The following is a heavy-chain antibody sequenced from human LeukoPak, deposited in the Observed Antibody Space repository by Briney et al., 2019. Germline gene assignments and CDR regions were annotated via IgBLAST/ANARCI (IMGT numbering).Heavy chain of an antibody. J-gene: IGHJ4*02. CDR3: ARGPNYYESSGNYSYDY. Sequence: VAAVKVSCKASGYTFPGYYMHWVRQAPGQGLEWMGWINPNNGGTKNAQKFQGRVTMTRDTSISTAYMGLSGLRSDDTAVYYCARGPNYYESSGNYSYDYWGQGTLVAVSS. D-gene: IGHD3-22*01. V-gene: IGHV1-2*02. CDR2: INPNNGGT. CDR1: GYTFPGYY.